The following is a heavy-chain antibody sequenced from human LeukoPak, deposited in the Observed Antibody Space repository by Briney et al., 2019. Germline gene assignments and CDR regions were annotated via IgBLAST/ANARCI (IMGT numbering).Heavy chain of an antibody. CDR1: GGSIRSSYYY. D-gene: IGHD5-18*01. J-gene: IGHJ4*02. V-gene: IGHV4-39*01. Sequence: PSETLSLTCTVSGGSIRSSYYYWGWIRQPPGKGLEWIGSIYDSGSTYYNPSLKSRVTISVDTSKNQFSLKLNSVTAADTAVYYCARGRYSYGYFDYWGQGTLVTVSS. CDR3: ARGRYSYGYFDY. CDR2: IYDSGST.